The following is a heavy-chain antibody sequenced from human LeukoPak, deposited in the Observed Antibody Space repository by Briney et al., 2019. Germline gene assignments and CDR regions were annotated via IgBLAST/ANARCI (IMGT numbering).Heavy chain of an antibody. CDR2: VNPNTGGT. CDR3: ARAPMIVVVFPPRLDF. D-gene: IGHD3-22*01. Sequence: ASVKVSCKTSGYTFTGYYMHWVRQAPGQGLEWMGWVNPNTGGTNYAQKFQGRVTMTSDTSISTAYMELSSLRSDDTAMYYCARAPMIVVVFPPRLDFWGQGTLVTVSS. V-gene: IGHV1-2*02. J-gene: IGHJ4*02. CDR1: GYTFTGYY.